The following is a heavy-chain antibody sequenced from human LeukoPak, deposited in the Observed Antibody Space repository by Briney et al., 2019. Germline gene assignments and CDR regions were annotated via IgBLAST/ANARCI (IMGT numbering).Heavy chain of an antibody. D-gene: IGHD5/OR15-5a*01. CDR3: ARSLSTDFDY. Sequence: GGSLRLSCAASGFTFSSFGMNWVRQAPGKGLEWISYISTSSLNTIHYADSAKGRFTISRDNAKNSLFLQMNSLRAEDTAVYYCARSLSTDFDYWGQGILVTVSS. J-gene: IGHJ4*02. V-gene: IGHV3-48*04. CDR2: ISTSSLNTI. CDR1: GFTFSSFG.